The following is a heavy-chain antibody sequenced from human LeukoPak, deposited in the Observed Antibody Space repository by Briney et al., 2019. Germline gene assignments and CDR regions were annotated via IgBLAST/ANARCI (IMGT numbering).Heavy chain of an antibody. CDR2: IYYSGTT. J-gene: IGHJ4*02. V-gene: IGHV4-59*01. Sequence: PSETLSLTCTVSGGSISSYYWSWIRQPPGQGLEWIGYIYYSGTTDYNPSLKSRVTISVDTSTNQFSLKVSSVTAADTAVYYCARSSGAYRSFDYWGQGTLVPVSS. D-gene: IGHD1-26*01. CDR1: GGSISSYY. CDR3: ARSSGAYRSFDY.